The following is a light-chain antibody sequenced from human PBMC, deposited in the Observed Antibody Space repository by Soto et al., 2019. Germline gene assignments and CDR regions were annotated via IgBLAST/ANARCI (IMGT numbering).Light chain of an antibody. Sequence: AIQMTQSPSSLSASVGDRVTITCRASQDIRNELGWYQQRPGKAPKLLIYAASTLQSGVPSRFSASGSGTDFTLTISSLQLEDFATYYCLQDYNYPRTFGPGTKVEIK. CDR1: QDIRNE. CDR3: LQDYNYPRT. CDR2: AAS. V-gene: IGKV1-6*01. J-gene: IGKJ1*01.